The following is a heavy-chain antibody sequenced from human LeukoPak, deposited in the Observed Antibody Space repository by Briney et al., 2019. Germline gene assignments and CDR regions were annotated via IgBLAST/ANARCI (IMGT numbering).Heavy chain of an antibody. Sequence: QAGGSLRLSCAASGFTFDNYVMTWVRQAPGKGLEWVSSISGIGGTAYYAGSVKGRFTISRDNSKNTLYLQMNSLTAEDTAVYYCARGDGYNYWDYWGQGTLVTVSS. V-gene: IGHV3-23*01. CDR3: ARGDGYNYWDY. CDR1: GFTFDNYV. CDR2: ISGIGGTA. J-gene: IGHJ4*02. D-gene: IGHD5-24*01.